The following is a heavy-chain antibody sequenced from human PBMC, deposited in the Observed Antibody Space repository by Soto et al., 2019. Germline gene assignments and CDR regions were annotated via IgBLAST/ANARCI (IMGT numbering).Heavy chain of an antibody. Sequence: ASVKVSCKASGYIFTNYYIHWVRQAPGQGLEWMAIINPDGGSTTYGQKFQGRVTMTRDTSTSTVYMELSSLRSEDTAIYYCARLNKALVSVDHWGQGTLVTVSS. CDR1: GYIFTNYY. CDR2: INPDGGST. V-gene: IGHV1-46*01. CDR3: ARLNKALVSVDH. D-gene: IGHD5-18*01. J-gene: IGHJ5*02.